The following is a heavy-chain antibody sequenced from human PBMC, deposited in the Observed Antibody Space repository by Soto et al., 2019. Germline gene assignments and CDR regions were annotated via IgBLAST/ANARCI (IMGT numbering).Heavy chain of an antibody. Sequence: PSETLSLTCAVYGGSFSGYYWSWIRQPPGKGLEWIGEINHSGSTNYNPSLKSRVTISVDTSKNQFSLKLSSVTAADTAVYYCARGRCMVRGVHYYYYYGMDVWGQGTTVTVSS. CDR3: ARGRCMVRGVHYYYYYGMDV. CDR1: GGSFSGYY. D-gene: IGHD3-10*01. CDR2: INHSGST. J-gene: IGHJ6*02. V-gene: IGHV4-34*01.